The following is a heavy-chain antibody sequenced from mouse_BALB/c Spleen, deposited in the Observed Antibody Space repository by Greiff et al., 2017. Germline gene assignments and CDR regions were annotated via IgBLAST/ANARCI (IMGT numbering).Heavy chain of an antibody. CDR3: ARFGPEELNYYAMDY. CDR2: IDPSDSYT. D-gene: IGHD3-1*01. J-gene: IGHJ4*01. V-gene: IGHV1-69*02. Sequence: QVQLQQPGAELVKPGASVKLSCKASGYTFTSYWMHWVKQRPGQGLEWIGEIDPSDSYTNYNQKFKGKATLTVDKSSSTAYMQLSSLTSEDSAVYYCARFGPEELNYYAMDYWGQGTSVTVSS. CDR1: GYTFTSYW.